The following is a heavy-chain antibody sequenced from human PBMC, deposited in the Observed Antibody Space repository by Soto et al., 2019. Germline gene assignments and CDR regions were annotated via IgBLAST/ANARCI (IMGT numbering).Heavy chain of an antibody. D-gene: IGHD7-27*01. CDR3: AKDGAELGTVYFDY. V-gene: IGHV3-11*01. CDR1: GFTFSDYY. J-gene: IGHJ4*02. Sequence: GGSLRLSCAASGFTFSDYYMSWIRQAPGKGLEWVSYISSSGSTIYYADSVKGRFTISRDNAKNSLYLQMNSLRTEDTALYYCAKDGAELGTVYFDYWGQGTLVTVSS. CDR2: ISSSGSTI.